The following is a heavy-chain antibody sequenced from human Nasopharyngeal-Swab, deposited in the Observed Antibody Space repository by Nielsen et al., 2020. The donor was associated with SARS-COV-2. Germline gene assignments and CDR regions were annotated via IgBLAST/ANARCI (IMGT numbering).Heavy chain of an antibody. Sequence: SETLSLTCAVYGGSFSGYYWSWIRQPPGKGLEWIGEINHSGSTNYNPSLKSRVTISVDTSKNQFSLKLSSVTAADTAVYYCAGGQLDTAMVDFDYWGQGTLVTVSS. V-gene: IGHV4-34*01. D-gene: IGHD5-18*01. CDR3: AGGQLDTAMVDFDY. J-gene: IGHJ4*02. CDR2: INHSGST. CDR1: GGSFSGYY.